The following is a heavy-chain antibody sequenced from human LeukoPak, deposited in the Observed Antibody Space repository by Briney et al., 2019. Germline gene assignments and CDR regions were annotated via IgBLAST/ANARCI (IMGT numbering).Heavy chain of an antibody. V-gene: IGHV4-59*01. CDR3: ARVVVVPAAIMYYYYYMDV. CDR1: GGSISSYY. D-gene: IGHD2-2*02. Sequence: SETLSLTCTVSGGSISSYYWSWIRQPPGKGLEWIGYIYYSGSTNYNPSLKSRVTISVDTSKNQFSLKLSSVTAADTAVYYCARVVVVPAAIMYYYYYMDVWGKGTTVTISS. J-gene: IGHJ6*03. CDR2: IYYSGST.